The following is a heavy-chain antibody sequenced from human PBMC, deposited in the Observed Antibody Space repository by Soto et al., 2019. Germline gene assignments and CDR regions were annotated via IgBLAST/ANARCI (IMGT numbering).Heavy chain of an antibody. CDR2: ISYDGSNK. CDR3: AKDHSGSSGWLAPFDY. V-gene: IGHV3-30*18. D-gene: IGHD6-19*01. CDR1: GFTFSSYG. J-gene: IGHJ4*02. Sequence: GGSLRLSCAASGFTFSSYGMHWVRQAPGKGLEWVAVISYDGSNKYYADSVKGRFTISRDNSKNTLYLQMNSLRAEDTAVYYCAKDHSGSSGWLAPFDYWGQGTLVTVSS.